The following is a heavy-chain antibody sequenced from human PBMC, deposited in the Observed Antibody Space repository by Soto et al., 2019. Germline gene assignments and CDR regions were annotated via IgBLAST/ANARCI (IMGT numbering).Heavy chain of an antibody. V-gene: IGHV3-30-3*01. CDR3: ARDARTTVTTRGVWYFDL. CDR2: ISYNGGNK. D-gene: IGHD4-17*01. CDR1: GFTFSHYA. Sequence: PGGSLRLSCAASGFTFSHYAMHWVRQAPGKGLEWVALISYNGGNKYSADSVKGRFTISRDNSKDTLYLQMNSLRPEDTAVYYCARDARTTVTTRGVWYFDLWGHGTLVTVSS. J-gene: IGHJ2*01.